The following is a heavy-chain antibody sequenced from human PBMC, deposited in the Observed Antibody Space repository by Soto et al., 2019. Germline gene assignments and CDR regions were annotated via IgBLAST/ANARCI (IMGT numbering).Heavy chain of an antibody. V-gene: IGHV3-30-3*01. CDR2: ISYDGSNK. J-gene: IGHJ5*02. D-gene: IGHD6-6*01. Sequence: GGSLRLSCAASGFTFSSYAMHWVRQAPGKGLEWVAVISYDGSNKYYADSVKGRFTISRDNSKNTLYLQMNSLRAEDTAVYYCARARDSSSPYNWFDPWGQGTLVTVSS. CDR3: ARARDSSSPYNWFDP. CDR1: GFTFSSYA.